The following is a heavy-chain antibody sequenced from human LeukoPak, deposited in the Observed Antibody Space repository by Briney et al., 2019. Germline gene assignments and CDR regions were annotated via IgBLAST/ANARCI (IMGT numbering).Heavy chain of an antibody. D-gene: IGHD2-15*01. V-gene: IGHV1-69*13. Sequence: ASAKVSCKASGGTFSSYAISWVRQAPGQGLEWMGGIIPIFGTANYAQKFQGRVTITADESTSTAYMELSSLRSEDTAVYYCARVLAATGWFDPWGQGTLVTVSS. CDR2: IIPIFGTA. CDR1: GGTFSSYA. J-gene: IGHJ5*02. CDR3: ARVLAATGWFDP.